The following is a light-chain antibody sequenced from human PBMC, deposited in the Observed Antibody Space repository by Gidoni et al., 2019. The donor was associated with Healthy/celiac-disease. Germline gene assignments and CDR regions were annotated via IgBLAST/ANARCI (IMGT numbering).Light chain of an antibody. CDR3: LQSLQTPPT. CDR1: RSLLHRTGYNF. V-gene: IGKV2-28*01. Sequence: EIVRTQSPLSLPVTPGEPASIACRSSRSLLHRTGYNFLDWYVQKPGQSPQLLIYVGSNRASGVPDRFSGSGSGTDFTLKISRVQAEDVGVYYCLQSLQTPPTFGQGTKLEIK. J-gene: IGKJ2*01. CDR2: VGS.